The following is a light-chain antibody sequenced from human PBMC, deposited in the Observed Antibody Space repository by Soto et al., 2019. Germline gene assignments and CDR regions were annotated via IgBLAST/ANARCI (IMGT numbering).Light chain of an antibody. CDR3: QLYGGSHMFS. Sequence: DIVLTQSPGTLSLSPGEGGTLSCRASQSISSSYLAWYQQKPGQSPRLLIYAASSRATGIPDRFSGSGSGTDFTRTISRLEPEDFAVYYCQLYGGSHMFSFGQGTKLEIK. CDR1: QSISSSY. J-gene: IGKJ2*01. V-gene: IGKV3-20*01. CDR2: AAS.